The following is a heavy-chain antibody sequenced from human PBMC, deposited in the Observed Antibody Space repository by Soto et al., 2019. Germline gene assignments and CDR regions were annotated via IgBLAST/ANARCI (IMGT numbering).Heavy chain of an antibody. CDR2: ISYDGSNK. CDR1: GFTFSSYA. D-gene: IGHD3-16*01. J-gene: IGHJ4*02. V-gene: IGHV3-30-3*01. CDR3: ARDREGYLYFRFDY. Sequence: QVQLVESGGGVVQPGRSLRLSCAASGFTFSSYAMHWVRQAPGKGLEWVAVISYDGSNKYYADSVKGRFTISRDNSKNTLYLQMNSLRAEDTAVYYCARDREGYLYFRFDYWGQGTLVTVSS.